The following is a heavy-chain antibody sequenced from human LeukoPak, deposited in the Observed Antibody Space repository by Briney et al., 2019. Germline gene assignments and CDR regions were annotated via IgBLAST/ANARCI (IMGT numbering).Heavy chain of an antibody. CDR2: IIPIFGTV. V-gene: IGHV1-69*06. CDR1: GGTFISYA. J-gene: IGHJ6*03. Sequence: ASVKVSCKASGGTFISYAISWVRQAPGQGLEWMGGIIPIFGTVNYAQKFQGRVTITADKSTSTAYVELSSLRSEDTAVYFCARSLFRFLEWSYRSYYYYYMDVWGKGTTVTVSS. CDR3: ARSLFRFLEWSYRSYYYYYMDV. D-gene: IGHD3-3*01.